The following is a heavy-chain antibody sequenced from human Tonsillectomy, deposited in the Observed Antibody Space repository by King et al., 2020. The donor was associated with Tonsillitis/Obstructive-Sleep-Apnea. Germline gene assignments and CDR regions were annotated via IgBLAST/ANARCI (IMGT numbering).Heavy chain of an antibody. V-gene: IGHV2-5*02. CDR3: AHSRSYYDYIWGSYRPYAFDI. J-gene: IGHJ3*02. Sequence: ITLKESGPTLVKPTQTLTLTCTFSGFSLSTSGVGVGWIRQPPGKALEWLALIYWDDDKRYSPSLKSRRTITKDTSKNQVVLTMTNMDPVDTATYYCAHSRSYYDYIWGSYRPYAFDIWGQGTMVTVSS. D-gene: IGHD3-16*02. CDR2: IYWDDDK. CDR1: GFSLSTSGVG.